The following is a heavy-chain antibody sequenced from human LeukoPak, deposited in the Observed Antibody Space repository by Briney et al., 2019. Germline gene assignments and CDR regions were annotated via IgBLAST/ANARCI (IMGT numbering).Heavy chain of an antibody. D-gene: IGHD6-13*01. Sequence: GGSLRLSCAASGFNFYTYSMSWVRQAPGKGLEWVANTKEDGGEKYYLDSVKGRFTISRDNAKDSLFLQLDTLRHEDTAVYYCARVRAAAGYYYDFWGQGTLVTVSS. J-gene: IGHJ4*02. CDR3: ARVRAAAGYYYDF. CDR1: GFNFYTYS. V-gene: IGHV3-7*01. CDR2: TKEDGGEK.